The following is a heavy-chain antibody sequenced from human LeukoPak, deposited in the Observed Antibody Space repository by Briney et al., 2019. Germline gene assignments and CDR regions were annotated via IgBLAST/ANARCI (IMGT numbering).Heavy chain of an antibody. CDR2: ITGSGGNT. Sequence: GGSLRLSCAASGFTFSSYAMHWVRQAPGKGLEWVSVITGSGGNTYYADSVKGRFTISKDNSKNTVYLQMSSLRVDDTAVYYCAKAASSSWPSYYYGMDVWGQGTTVTVSS. CDR1: GFTFSSYA. J-gene: IGHJ6*02. V-gene: IGHV3-23*01. D-gene: IGHD6-13*01. CDR3: AKAASSSWPSYYYGMDV.